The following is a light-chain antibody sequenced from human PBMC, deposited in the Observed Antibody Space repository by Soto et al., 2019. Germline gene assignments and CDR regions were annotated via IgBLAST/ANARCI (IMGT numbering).Light chain of an antibody. Sequence: EIVLTQSPATLSLSPGERATLSCRASQSVSSYLAWYQQKPGQAPRLLIYDASNRATGIPARFSGSGSGTAFTLTISSLEPEDFAVYYCQQRSNWPPTCGQGTRLEIK. CDR3: QQRSNWPPT. J-gene: IGKJ5*01. CDR1: QSVSSY. CDR2: DAS. V-gene: IGKV3-11*01.